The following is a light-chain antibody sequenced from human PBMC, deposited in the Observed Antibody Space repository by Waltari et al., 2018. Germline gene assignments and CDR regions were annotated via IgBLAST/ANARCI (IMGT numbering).Light chain of an antibody. J-gene: IGKJ4*02. Sequence: DIQMTQSPSPLSASVGDRVTINCQASQDISNYLNWDQQKPGKAPKLLIYDASNLETGVPSRFSGSGSGTDFTFTISSLQPEDIATYYCQQYDNLPLTFGGGTKVEIK. CDR2: DAS. V-gene: IGKV1-33*01. CDR1: QDISNY. CDR3: QQYDNLPLT.